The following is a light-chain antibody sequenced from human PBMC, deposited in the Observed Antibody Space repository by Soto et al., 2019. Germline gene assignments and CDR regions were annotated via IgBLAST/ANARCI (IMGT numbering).Light chain of an antibody. CDR3: SSYAGTKNFVV. J-gene: IGLJ2*01. CDR2: ESY. CDR1: SSDVGGYHF. V-gene: IGLV2-8*01. Sequence: QSALTQPPSASGPLGQSVTISCTGTSSDVGGYHFVSWYQQHSGKAPKLLIFESYKRPSGVPDRFSGSKSGNTASLTVSGLQAEDEATYHCSSYAGTKNFVVFGGGTKLTVL.